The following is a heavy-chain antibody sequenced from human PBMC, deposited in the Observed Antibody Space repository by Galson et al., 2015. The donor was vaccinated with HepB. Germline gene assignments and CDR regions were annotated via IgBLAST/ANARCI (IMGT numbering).Heavy chain of an antibody. CDR1: GYTFTSYG. V-gene: IGHV1-18*04. J-gene: IGHJ6*02. Sequence: QSGAEVKKPGASVNVSCKTSGYTFTSYGISWVRQAPGQGLEWMGWINTYYGKTQYIERLQDRVTMTADPSTSTAYMELRSLRSDDTAVYYWAREARSYYYYYPIDVWGQGTTVTVSS. CDR2: INTYYGKT. CDR3: AREARSYYYYYPIDV.